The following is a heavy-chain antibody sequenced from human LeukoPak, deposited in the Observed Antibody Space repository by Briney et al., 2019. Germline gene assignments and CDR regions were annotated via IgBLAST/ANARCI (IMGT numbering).Heavy chain of an antibody. V-gene: IGHV3-21*01. Sequence: GGSLRLSCAASGFTFSTSSLNWVRQAPGKGLEWVSSISSSRDYIYYADSVKGRFTISRDNAENSLYLQMNRLGAEDTAVYYCAREGGFCFGDTCSLFDFWGRGTLVTVSS. CDR1: GFTFSTSS. CDR3: AREGGFCFGDTCSLFDF. J-gene: IGHJ4*02. D-gene: IGHD2-15*01. CDR2: ISSSRDYI.